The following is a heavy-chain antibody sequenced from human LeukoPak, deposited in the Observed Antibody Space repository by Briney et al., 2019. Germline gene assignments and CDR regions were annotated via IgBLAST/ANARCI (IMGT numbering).Heavy chain of an antibody. D-gene: IGHD3-22*01. CDR1: GYSISSGYY. CDR2: IYYSGST. J-gene: IGHJ3*02. Sequence: SETLSLTCTVSGYSISSGYYWSWIRPPPGKGLEWIGYIYYSGSTNYNPSLKSRVTISVDTSKNQFSLKLSSVTAADTAVYYCARGYYYDSSGYPDAFDIWGQGTMVTVSS. CDR3: ARGYYYDSSGYPDAFDI. V-gene: IGHV4-61*01.